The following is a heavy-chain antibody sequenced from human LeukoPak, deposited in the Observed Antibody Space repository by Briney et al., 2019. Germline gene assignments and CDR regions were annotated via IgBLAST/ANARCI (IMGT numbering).Heavy chain of an antibody. J-gene: IGHJ4*02. CDR3: ARGNPRDIVVVTAIPSYFDY. V-gene: IGHV3-21*01. CDR1: GFTFSSYS. Sequence: GSLRLSCAASGFTFSSYSMNWVRQAPGKGLEWVSSISSSSSYIYYADSVKGRFTISRDNAKNSLYLQMNSLRAEDTAVYYCARGNPRDIVVVTAIPSYFDYWGQGTLVTVSS. CDR2: ISSSSSYI. D-gene: IGHD2-21*02.